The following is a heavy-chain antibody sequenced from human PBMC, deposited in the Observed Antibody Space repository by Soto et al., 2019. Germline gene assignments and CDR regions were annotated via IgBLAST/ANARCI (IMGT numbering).Heavy chain of an antibody. CDR1: GGTFSSYA. J-gene: IGHJ4*02. CDR2: IIPIFGTA. Sequence: SVKVSCKASGGTFSSYAISWVRQAPGQGLERMGGIIPIFGTANYAQKFQGRVTITADESTSTAYMELSSLRSEDTAVYYCARDPLTIYDSSGYYFDYWGQGTLVTVSS. CDR3: ARDPLTIYDSSGYYFDY. V-gene: IGHV1-69*13. D-gene: IGHD3-22*01.